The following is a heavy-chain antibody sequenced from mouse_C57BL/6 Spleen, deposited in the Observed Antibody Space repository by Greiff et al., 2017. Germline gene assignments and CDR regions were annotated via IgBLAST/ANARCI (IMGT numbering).Heavy chain of an antibody. V-gene: IGHV1-42*01. CDR2: INPSTGGT. Sequence: VQLKQSGPELVKPGASVKISCKASGYSFTGYYMNWVKQSPEKSLEWIGEINPSTGGTTYNQKFKAKATLTVDKSSSTAYMQLKSLTSDDSAVYYCARGEGYYFDYWGQGTTLTVSS. CDR3: ARGEGYYFDY. CDR1: GYSFTGYY. J-gene: IGHJ2*01.